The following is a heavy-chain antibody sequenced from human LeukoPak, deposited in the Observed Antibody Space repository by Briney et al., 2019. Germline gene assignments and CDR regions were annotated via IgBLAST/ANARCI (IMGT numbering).Heavy chain of an antibody. V-gene: IGHV3-23*01. CDR1: EFSFGSYA. J-gene: IGHJ6*02. CDR3: ARDLDQGPTQNFYYYYGMDV. Sequence: GGSLRLSCAASEFSFGSYAMDWVRQAPGRGLEWLSAISGSGDSTYYADSVRGRFSISRDNSRNTLYLQLDSLTAEDTAVYYCARDLDQGPTQNFYYYYGMDVWGQGTTVTVSS. CDR2: ISGSGDST. D-gene: IGHD1-7*01.